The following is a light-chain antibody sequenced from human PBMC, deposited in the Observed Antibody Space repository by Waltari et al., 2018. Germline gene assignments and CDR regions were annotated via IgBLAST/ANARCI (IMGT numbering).Light chain of an antibody. CDR1: SSDVGSYNL. CDR2: EDN. V-gene: IGLV2-23*01. Sequence: QSALTQPASVSGSPGQSITISCTGTSSDVGSYNLVSWYQQHPGKAPKLMIYEDNKRPSGVSNRFSGSKSGNTASLTISGLQAEDEADYYCCSYAGSSTLVFGGGTKLTAL. J-gene: IGLJ3*02. CDR3: CSYAGSSTLV.